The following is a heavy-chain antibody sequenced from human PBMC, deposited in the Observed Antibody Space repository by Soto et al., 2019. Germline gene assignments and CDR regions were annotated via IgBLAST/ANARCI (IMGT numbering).Heavy chain of an antibody. D-gene: IGHD1-1*01. Sequence: VQLVESGGGLVQPGGSLRLSCAASGFAFGSYWMHWVRQAPGKGLVWVSRISQDGAIATQADSVKGRLTISRDNAKNTLFLQMNSLRADDTAVYYCLRDQRHWNEFADQWGQGTLVTVPS. CDR3: LRDQRHWNEFADQ. V-gene: IGHV3-74*01. CDR2: ISQDGAIA. CDR1: GFAFGSYW. J-gene: IGHJ4*02.